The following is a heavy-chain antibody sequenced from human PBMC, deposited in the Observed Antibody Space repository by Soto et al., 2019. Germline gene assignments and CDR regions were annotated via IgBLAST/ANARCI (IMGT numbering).Heavy chain of an antibody. Sequence: GGSLRLSCTVSGFTFDDYALGWFRQAPGKGLEWVGFIRSKPHGGTTEYAASVRGRFTISRDDSKSIAYLQMNSLETEDTAVYYCAREAVAVAGNNWFDPWGQGTLVTVSS. V-gene: IGHV3-49*03. CDR1: GFTFDDYA. CDR2: IRSKPHGGTT. J-gene: IGHJ5*02. CDR3: AREAVAVAGNNWFDP. D-gene: IGHD6-19*01.